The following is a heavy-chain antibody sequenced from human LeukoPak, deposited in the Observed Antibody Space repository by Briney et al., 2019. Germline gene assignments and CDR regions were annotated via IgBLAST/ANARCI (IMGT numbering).Heavy chain of an antibody. CDR3: ARDFGSGYCSSTSCYTVPTFDP. CDR2: ISGSGGST. CDR1: GFTFSSYA. Sequence: GGSLRLSCAASGFTFSSYAMSWVRQAPGKGLEWVSAISGSGGSTYYADSVKGRFTISRDNSKNSLYLQMNSLRAEDTAVYYCARDFGSGYCSSTSCYTVPTFDPWGQGTLVTVSS. V-gene: IGHV3-23*01. D-gene: IGHD2-2*02. J-gene: IGHJ5*02.